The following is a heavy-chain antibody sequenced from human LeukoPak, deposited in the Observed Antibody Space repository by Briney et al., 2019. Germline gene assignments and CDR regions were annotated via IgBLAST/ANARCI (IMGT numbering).Heavy chain of an antibody. V-gene: IGHV3-9*01. CDR3: AKESTTYDFASPDY. D-gene: IGHD3-3*01. CDR2: ISWNSSCI. CDR1: GFTFGDYT. J-gene: IGHJ4*02. Sequence: GRSLRLSCAASGFTFGDYTMNWVRQAPGKGLEWVSCISWNSSCICYADSVKGRFTISRDNAKNSLYLQMNSLRAEDTALYYCAKESTTYDFASPDYWGEGTLVSVSS.